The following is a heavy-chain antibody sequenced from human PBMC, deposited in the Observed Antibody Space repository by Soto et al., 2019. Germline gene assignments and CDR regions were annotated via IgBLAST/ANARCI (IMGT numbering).Heavy chain of an antibody. CDR1: GGSISANY. J-gene: IGHJ4*02. Sequence: SETLSLTCTVSGGSISANYWSWIRQSPGKGLEWIGYVYYSGSTVYNPSLKSRVSISADTSKNQFSLRLSSVTAADTAVYYCATDDQSCHYGTCSWHFNYWGQGALVTVSS. CDR2: VYYSGST. V-gene: IGHV4-59*01. D-gene: IGHD2-15*01. CDR3: ATDDQSCHYGTCSWHFNY.